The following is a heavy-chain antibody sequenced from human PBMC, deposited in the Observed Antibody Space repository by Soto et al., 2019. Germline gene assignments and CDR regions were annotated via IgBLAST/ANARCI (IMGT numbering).Heavy chain of an antibody. CDR1: GFTFSSYG. CDR2: ISYDGSNK. V-gene: IGHV3-30*18. CDR3: AKSGSGYYSWIDY. Sequence: GGSLRLSCAASGFTFSSYGMHWVRQAPGKGLEWVAVISYDGSNKYYADSVKGRFTISRDNSKNTLYLQMNSLRAEDTAVYYCAKSGSGYYSWIDYWGQGTLVTVPS. D-gene: IGHD3-22*01. J-gene: IGHJ4*02.